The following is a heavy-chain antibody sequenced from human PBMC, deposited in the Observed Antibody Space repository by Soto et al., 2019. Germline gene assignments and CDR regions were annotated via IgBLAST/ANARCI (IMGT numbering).Heavy chain of an antibody. CDR3: ARERREKIHDGYDIDY. CDR1: GGSISSYY. J-gene: IGHJ4*02. CDR2: IYTSGST. Sequence: SETLSLTCTVSGGSISSYYWSWIRQPAGKGLEWIGRIYTSGSTNYNPSLKSRVTMSVDTSKNQFSLKVTSMTAADTAVYYCARERREKIHDGYDIDYWGQGTLVTVSS. D-gene: IGHD5-12*01. V-gene: IGHV4-4*07.